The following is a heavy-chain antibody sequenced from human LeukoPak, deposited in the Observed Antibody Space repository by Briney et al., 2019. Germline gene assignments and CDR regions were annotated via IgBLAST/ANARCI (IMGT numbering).Heavy chain of an antibody. V-gene: IGHV3-30*18. CDR3: AKSSPILRYFDWFSGMDY. CDR1: GFTFRSYG. Sequence: GRSLRLSCVASGFTFRSYGMHWVRQAPGKGLERAAVISFDGSDKYFADSVRGRFTISRDNSKNTLYLQMNSLRAEDTAVYYCAKSSPILRYFDWFSGMDYWGQGTLVTVSS. D-gene: IGHD3-9*01. J-gene: IGHJ4*02. CDR2: ISFDGSDK.